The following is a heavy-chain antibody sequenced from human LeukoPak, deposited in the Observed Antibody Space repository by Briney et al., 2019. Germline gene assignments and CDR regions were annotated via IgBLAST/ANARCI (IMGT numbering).Heavy chain of an antibody. CDR1: GGSINSGDYH. D-gene: IGHD3-16*01. Sequence: PSETLSLTCTVSGGSINSGDYHWSWIRQPAGKGLEWIGRIYPSGSSSSNPSLKSRVTISVDTSKNQVSLNLSSVTAADTAVYHCARTLRHYGAFDIWGQGKMVTVSS. J-gene: IGHJ3*02. CDR2: IYPSGSS. V-gene: IGHV4-61*02. CDR3: ARTLRHYGAFDI.